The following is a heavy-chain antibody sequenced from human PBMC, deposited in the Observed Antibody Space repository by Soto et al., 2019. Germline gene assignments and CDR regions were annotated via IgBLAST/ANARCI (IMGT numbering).Heavy chain of an antibody. V-gene: IGHV1-58*02. CDR3: AADRSRSSSWYPVEGMDV. CDR2: IVVGSGNT. D-gene: IGHD6-13*01. J-gene: IGHJ6*02. Sequence: QMQLVQSGPEVKKPGTSVKVSCKASGFTFTSSAMQWVRQARGQRLEWIGWIVVGSGNTNYAQKFQERVTITRDMXTXTXXRELSSLRSEDTAVYYCAADRSRSSSWYPVEGMDVWGQGTTVTVSS. CDR1: GFTFTSSA.